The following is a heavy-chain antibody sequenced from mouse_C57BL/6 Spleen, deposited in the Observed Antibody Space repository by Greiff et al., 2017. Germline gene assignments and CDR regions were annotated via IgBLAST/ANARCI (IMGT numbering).Heavy chain of an antibody. D-gene: IGHD1-1*01. CDR1: GYTFTSYT. V-gene: IGHV1-4*01. Sequence: QVQLKQSGAELARPGASVKMSCKASGYTFTSYTMHWVKQRPGQGLEWIGYINPSSGYTKYNQKFKDKATLTADKSSSTAYMQLSSLTSEDSAVYYCARSRYYGSSPSYAMDYWGQGTSVTVSS. CDR3: ARSRYYGSSPSYAMDY. CDR2: INPSSGYT. J-gene: IGHJ4*01.